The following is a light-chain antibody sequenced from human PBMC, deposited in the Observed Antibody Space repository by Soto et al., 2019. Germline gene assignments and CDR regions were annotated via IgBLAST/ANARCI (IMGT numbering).Light chain of an antibody. CDR2: DVS. J-gene: IGKJ2*01. Sequence: DIQMTQSPSSLSASVGYRVTITCQASQDITLYLNWYQHKPGKAPNLLIHDVSTLEPGVTARFSGRGSGTTFTLTIINLQLEDVGTYYCQQYDSRPNTFGQGTKVEIK. CDR1: QDITLY. CDR3: QQYDSRPNT. V-gene: IGKV1-33*01.